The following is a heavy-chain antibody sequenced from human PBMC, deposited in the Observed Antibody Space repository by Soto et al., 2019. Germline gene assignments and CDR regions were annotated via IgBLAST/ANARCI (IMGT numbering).Heavy chain of an antibody. Sequence: GGSLRLSCAASGFTFSSYAMSWFRQAPGKGLEWVSSISVSGGSTYYADSVKGRFTISRDNSKNTLYLQMNSLKTEDTAVYYCTTGPAGAFYYYYGMDVWGQGTTVTVSS. V-gene: IGHV3-23*01. D-gene: IGHD2-2*01. CDR3: TTGPAGAFYYYYGMDV. CDR2: ISVSGGST. CDR1: GFTFSSYA. J-gene: IGHJ6*02.